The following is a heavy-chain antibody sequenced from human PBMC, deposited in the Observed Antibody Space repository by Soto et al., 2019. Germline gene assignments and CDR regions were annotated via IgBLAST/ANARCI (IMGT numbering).Heavy chain of an antibody. J-gene: IGHJ5*02. CDR3: ARGPAQFDP. CDR2: INPMLGVA. Sequence: QLLLVQSGAEVKKSGSSVKVSCKASGGSFSSLVISWLRQAPGQGPEWMGGINPMLGVANFAQKFQDRVTITADESTTTAYMELSSLRSEDTAAYYCARGPAQFDPWGQGTLVTVSS. CDR1: GGSFSSLV. D-gene: IGHD2-2*01. V-gene: IGHV1-69*01.